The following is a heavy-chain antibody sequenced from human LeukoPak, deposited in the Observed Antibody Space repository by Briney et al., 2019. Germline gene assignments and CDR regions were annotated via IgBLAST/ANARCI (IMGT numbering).Heavy chain of an antibody. CDR3: ARGYYDSSGYYYDY. CDR1: GYSISSGYY. V-gene: IGHV4-38-2*02. Sequence: SETLSLTCTVSGYSISSGYYWGWIRQPPGKGLEWIGSIYHSGSTYYNPSLKSRVTISVDTSKNQFSLKLSSVTAADTAVYYCARGYYDSSGYYYDYWGQGTLVTVSS. J-gene: IGHJ4*02. CDR2: IYHSGST. D-gene: IGHD3-22*01.